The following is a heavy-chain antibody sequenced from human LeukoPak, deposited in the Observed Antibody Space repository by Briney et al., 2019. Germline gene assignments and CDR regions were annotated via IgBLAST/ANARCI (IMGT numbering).Heavy chain of an antibody. Sequence: SETLSLTCTVSGGSISSYYWSWIRQPPGKGLEWIGYIYYSGSTNYNPSLKSRVTISVDTSKNQFPLKLSSVTAADTAVYYCARHRSVRFWFDPWGQGTLVTVSS. CDR2: IYYSGST. CDR3: ARHRSVRFWFDP. V-gene: IGHV4-59*08. CDR1: GGSISSYY. J-gene: IGHJ5*02. D-gene: IGHD3-3*01.